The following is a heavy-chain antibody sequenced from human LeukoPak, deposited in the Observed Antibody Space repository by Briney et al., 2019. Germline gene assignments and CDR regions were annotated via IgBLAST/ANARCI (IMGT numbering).Heavy chain of an antibody. V-gene: IGHV3-21*01. Sequence: GGSLRLSCAASGFTFSSYSMNWVRQAPGKGLEWVSSISSSSSYIYYADSVKGRFTISRDNAKNSLYLQMNSLRAEDTAVYYCASLCSSTIIDYWGQGTLVTVPS. CDR3: ASLCSSTIIDY. CDR1: GFTFSSYS. J-gene: IGHJ4*02. D-gene: IGHD2-2*01. CDR2: ISSSSSYI.